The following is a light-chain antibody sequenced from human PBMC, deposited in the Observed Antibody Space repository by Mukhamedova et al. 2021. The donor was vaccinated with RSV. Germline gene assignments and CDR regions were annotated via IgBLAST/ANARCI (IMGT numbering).Light chain of an antibody. J-gene: IGKJ1*01. CDR2: AS. Sequence: ASTRESGGPDRFSGSGSGTDFTLTISSLQAEDVAVYYCQPYYSTPTWKFGPGNKVEIK. V-gene: IGKV4-1*01. CDR3: QPYYSTPTWK.